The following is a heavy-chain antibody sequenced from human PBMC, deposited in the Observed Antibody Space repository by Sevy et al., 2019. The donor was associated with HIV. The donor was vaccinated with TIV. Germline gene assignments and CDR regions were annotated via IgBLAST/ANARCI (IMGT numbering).Heavy chain of an antibody. V-gene: IGHV3-74*01. CDR2: INSDGSIT. CDR3: ARVQFSYFDY. Sequence: GGSLRLSCATSGFTFTTYWMHWVRQSPGKGLVWVSRINSDGSITDYADSVKGRFTMSRDNAKNTLYLQMNSLRAEDTAVYYCARVQFSYFDYWGQGTLVTVSS. CDR1: GFTFTTYW. J-gene: IGHJ4*02. D-gene: IGHD3-3*01.